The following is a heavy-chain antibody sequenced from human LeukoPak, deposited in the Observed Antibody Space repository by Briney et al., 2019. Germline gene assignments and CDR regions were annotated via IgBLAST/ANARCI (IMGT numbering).Heavy chain of an antibody. V-gene: IGHV4-59*11. CDR1: GGSFSSHY. CDR2: ISYIGST. Sequence: SETLSLTCTVSGGSFSSHYWSWIRQPPGKGLEWIGYISYIGSTNYNPSLKSRVTISVDTSKNQFSLKLSSVTAADTAVHYCARDPTTVTKGLDIWGQGTMVTASS. J-gene: IGHJ3*02. D-gene: IGHD4-17*01. CDR3: ARDPTTVTKGLDI.